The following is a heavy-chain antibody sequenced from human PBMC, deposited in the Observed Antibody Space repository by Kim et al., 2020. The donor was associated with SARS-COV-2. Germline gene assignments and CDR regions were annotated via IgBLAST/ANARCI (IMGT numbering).Heavy chain of an antibody. D-gene: IGHD4-17*01. J-gene: IGHJ4*02. Sequence: NPSLKSRVTISVDTSKNQFSLKLSSVTAADTAVYYCARDAGYGDYILYYWGQGTLVTVSS. CDR3: ARDAGYGDYILYY. V-gene: IGHV4-34*01.